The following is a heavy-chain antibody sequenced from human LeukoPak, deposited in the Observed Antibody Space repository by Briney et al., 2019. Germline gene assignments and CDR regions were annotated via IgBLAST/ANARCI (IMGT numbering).Heavy chain of an antibody. CDR3: AISGSYWAWAH. Sequence: GGSLRLSCAASGFTFSSYAIIWVRQAPGKGLEWVSAISGSGVSTYYADSVQGRFTISRDNSKDTLYLQMNSLRAEDTAVYYCAISGSYWAWAHWGQGTLVTISP. D-gene: IGHD1-26*01. CDR2: ISGSGVST. CDR1: GFTFSSYA. V-gene: IGHV3-23*01. J-gene: IGHJ4*02.